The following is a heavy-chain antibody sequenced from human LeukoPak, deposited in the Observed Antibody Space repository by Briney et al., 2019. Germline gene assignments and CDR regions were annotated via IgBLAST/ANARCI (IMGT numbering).Heavy chain of an antibody. Sequence: GGSLRLSCAASGFTFSDYYMSWIRQAPGKGLEWVSYISSSSTNIYYADSVKGRFTISRDNAMNSLYLQMNTLRAEDTAVYYCAGEHIAAHNYWGQGTLVTVSS. CDR2: ISSSSTNI. CDR3: AGEHIAAHNY. V-gene: IGHV3-11*04. D-gene: IGHD6-6*01. CDR1: GFTFSDYY. J-gene: IGHJ4*02.